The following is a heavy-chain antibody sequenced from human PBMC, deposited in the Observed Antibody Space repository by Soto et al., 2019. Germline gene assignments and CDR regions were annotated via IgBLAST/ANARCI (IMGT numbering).Heavy chain of an antibody. J-gene: IGHJ4*02. CDR1: GYSFTSLD. V-gene: IGHV1-8*01. CDR2: MQPSSGRT. CDR3: ARGVSADVDY. Sequence: QVQLVQSGAEVREPGASVKVSCKASGYSFTSLDINWVRQTTGQGLEWMGWMQPSSGRTGYAQKFQGRVTMTRHTSINTAYLELSSLTSDDTAFYYCARGVSADVDYWGQGTLVTVSS.